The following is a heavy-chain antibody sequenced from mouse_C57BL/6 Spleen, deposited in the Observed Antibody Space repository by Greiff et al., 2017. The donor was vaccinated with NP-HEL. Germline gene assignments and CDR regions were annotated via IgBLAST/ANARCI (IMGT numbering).Heavy chain of an antibody. J-gene: IGHJ4*01. CDR3: AKINDAMDY. CDR1: GFSLTSYG. CDR2: IWRGGST. Sequence: VQRVESGPGLVQPSQSLSITCTVSGFSLTSYGVHWVRQSPGKGLEWLGVIWRGGSTDYNAAFMSRLSITKYNSKSQVFFKMNTLQADDTYIYYCAKINDAMDYWGQGTSVTVSS. V-gene: IGHV2-5*01.